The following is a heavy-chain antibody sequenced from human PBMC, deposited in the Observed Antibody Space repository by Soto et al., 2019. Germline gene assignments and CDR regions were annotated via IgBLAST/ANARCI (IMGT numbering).Heavy chain of an antibody. J-gene: IGHJ5*02. D-gene: IGHD2-8*01. V-gene: IGHV4-4*02. CDR3: ARCLHCSNGGRFDP. Sequence: QVQLQESGPGLVAPSGTLSVTCAVYGVSISSSPWWTWLRQAPGKGLEWIGEMSPSGGTTSNPSLQNRVTISVDKTKNHLSLTLTSVTAADTAVYYCARCLHCSNGGRFDPWGQGALVTVSS. CDR2: MSPSGGT. CDR1: GVSISSSPW.